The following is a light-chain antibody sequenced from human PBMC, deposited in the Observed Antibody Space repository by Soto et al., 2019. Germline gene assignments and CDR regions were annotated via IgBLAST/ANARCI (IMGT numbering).Light chain of an antibody. CDR3: QQYNNWPLT. J-gene: IGKJ2*01. Sequence: EIVMTQSPATLSVSPGERATLSCRASQSVSSNLAWYQQKPGQAPRLLIYGASTRATGIPARFSGSGSGTEFTLTISSLQSEDFAVYYWQQYNNWPLTFGQGTKREIK. V-gene: IGKV3-15*01. CDR2: GAS. CDR1: QSVSSN.